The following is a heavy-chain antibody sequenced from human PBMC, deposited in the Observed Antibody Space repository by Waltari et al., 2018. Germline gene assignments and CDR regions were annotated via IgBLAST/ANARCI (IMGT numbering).Heavy chain of an antibody. CDR2: ISISGSAI. CDR1: GFTFSSSS. J-gene: IGHJ4*02. D-gene: IGHD7-27*01. CDR3: ARSWGCEY. V-gene: IGHV3-48*02. Sequence: EVQLVESGGDLVQPGGSLRLSCAASGFTFSSSSMNWVRQAPGKGLEWVSYISISGSAIYYADSGKGRFTISRDNAKNSLYLQMSSLRDEDTALYYCARSWGCEYWGQGTLVTVSS.